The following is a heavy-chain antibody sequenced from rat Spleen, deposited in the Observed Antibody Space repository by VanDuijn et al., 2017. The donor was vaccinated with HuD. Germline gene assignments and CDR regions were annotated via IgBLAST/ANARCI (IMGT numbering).Heavy chain of an antibody. CDR3: ARPDYYSSYIGY. CDR2: ISTGGGNT. D-gene: IGHD1-2*01. CDR1: GFSFSNYV. V-gene: IGHV5-25*01. J-gene: IGHJ2*01. Sequence: EVQLVESGGNLVQPGWSLKLSCAASGFSFSNYVMAWVRQAPTKGLEWVASISTGGGNTYYRDSVKGRFTISRDNAKSTLYLQMDSLRSEDTATYCCARPDYYSSYIGYWGQGVMVTVSS.